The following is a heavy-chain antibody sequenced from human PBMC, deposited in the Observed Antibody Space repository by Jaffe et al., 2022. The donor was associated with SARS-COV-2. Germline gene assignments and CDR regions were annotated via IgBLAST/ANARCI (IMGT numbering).Heavy chain of an antibody. CDR2: ISYDGSNK. CDR1: GFTFSSYG. Sequence: QVQLVESGGGVVQPGRSLRLSCAASGFTFSSYGMHWVRQAPGKGLEWVAVISYDGSNKYYADSVKGRFTISRDNSKNTLYLQMNSLRAEDTAVYYCAKANIAAADTWGQGTLVTVSS. D-gene: IGHD6-13*01. V-gene: IGHV3-30*18. CDR3: AKANIAAADT. J-gene: IGHJ4*02.